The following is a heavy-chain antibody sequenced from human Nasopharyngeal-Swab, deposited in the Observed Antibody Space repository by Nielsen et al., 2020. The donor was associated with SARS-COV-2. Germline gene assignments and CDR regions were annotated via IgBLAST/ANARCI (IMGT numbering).Heavy chain of an antibody. CDR1: GYTFTSYG. Sequence: ASVKVSCKASGYTFTSYGISWVRLAPGQGLEWMGWISAYNGNTNYAQKLQGRVTMTTDTSTSTAYMELRSLRSDDTAVYYCARDTPNYYDSSGYYPWGQGTLVTVSS. CDR2: ISAYNGNT. CDR3: ARDTPNYYDSSGYYP. J-gene: IGHJ5*02. V-gene: IGHV1-18*01. D-gene: IGHD3-22*01.